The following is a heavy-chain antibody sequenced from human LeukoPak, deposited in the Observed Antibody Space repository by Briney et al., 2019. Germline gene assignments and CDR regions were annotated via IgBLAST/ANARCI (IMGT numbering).Heavy chain of an antibody. V-gene: IGHV1-3*01. D-gene: IGHD3-9*01. Sequence: GASVKVSCKAPGYTFTSYAMHWVRQAPGQRLEWMGWINAGNGNTKYSQKFQGRVTITRDTCASTAYMELSSLRSEDTAVYYCARISRLGYWYFDLWGRGTLVTVSS. CDR1: GYTFTSYA. J-gene: IGHJ2*01. CDR3: ARISRLGYWYFDL. CDR2: INAGNGNT.